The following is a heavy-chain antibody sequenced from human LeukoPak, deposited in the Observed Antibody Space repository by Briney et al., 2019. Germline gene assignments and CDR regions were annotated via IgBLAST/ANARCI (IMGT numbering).Heavy chain of an antibody. CDR2: ISSSGNTI. CDR1: GFTFSSYE. J-gene: IGHJ4*02. CDR3: ARPAYYDFWSGDSTYFDY. Sequence: GGSLRLSCAASGFTFSSYEMNWVRQAPGKGLEWVSYISSSGNTIYYADSVKGRFTISRDNAKNSLYLQMNSLRAEDTAVYYCARPAYYDFWSGDSTYFDYWGQGTLVTVSS. D-gene: IGHD3-3*01. V-gene: IGHV3-48*03.